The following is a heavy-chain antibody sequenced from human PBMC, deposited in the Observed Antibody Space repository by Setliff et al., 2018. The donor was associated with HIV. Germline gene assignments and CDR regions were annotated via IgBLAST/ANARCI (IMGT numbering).Heavy chain of an antibody. V-gene: IGHV3-23*03. CDR2: VLRGGSPT. CDR3: ANLWEVGA. CDR1: EFSFSARA. D-gene: IGHD1-26*01. J-gene: IGHJ5*02. Sequence: GGSLRLSCAASEFSFSARAMSWVRRAPGMGLEWLSVVLRGGSPTYYADSVKGRFTISRDDSKNTVYLEMRSLRAEDTAVYLCANLWEVGAWGQGTLVTSPQ.